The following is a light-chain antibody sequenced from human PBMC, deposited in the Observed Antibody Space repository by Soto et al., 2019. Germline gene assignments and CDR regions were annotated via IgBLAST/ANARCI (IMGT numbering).Light chain of an antibody. CDR1: QSISSSY. V-gene: IGKV3-20*01. CDR3: QQYGSSSWT. J-gene: IGKJ1*01. Sequence: DIVLTQSPCTLSLSPRTRATLSCRASQSISSSYLAWYQQRPGQAPRLLIDGASSRATGIPDRFSGSGSGTEFTLTISRLEPEDFAVYYCQQYGSSSWTFGQGTKVDIK. CDR2: GAS.